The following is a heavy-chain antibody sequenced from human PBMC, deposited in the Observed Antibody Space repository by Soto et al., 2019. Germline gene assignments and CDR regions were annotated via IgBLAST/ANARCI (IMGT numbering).Heavy chain of an antibody. D-gene: IGHD5-18*01. CDR3: ALRGYSYFYFDY. Sequence: PGESLKISCKGSGYSFTSYWISWVRQMPGKGLEWMGRIDPSDSYTNYSPSFQGHVTISADKSISTAYLQWSSLKASDTAMYYCALRGYSYFYFDYWGQGTLVTVSS. V-gene: IGHV5-10-1*01. CDR2: IDPSDSYT. CDR1: GYSFTSYW. J-gene: IGHJ4*02.